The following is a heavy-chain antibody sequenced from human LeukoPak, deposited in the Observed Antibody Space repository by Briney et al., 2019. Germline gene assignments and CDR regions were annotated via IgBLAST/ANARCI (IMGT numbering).Heavy chain of an antibody. CDR3: AGWISYSSGWYAVNY. Sequence: PSETLSHTCAVYGGSFSGYYWSWIRQPPGKGLEWIGEINHSGSTNYNPSLKSRVTISVDTSKNQFSLKLSSVTAADTAVYYCAGWISYSSGWYAVNYWGQGTLVTVSS. J-gene: IGHJ4*02. CDR2: INHSGST. V-gene: IGHV4-34*01. D-gene: IGHD6-19*01. CDR1: GGSFSGYY.